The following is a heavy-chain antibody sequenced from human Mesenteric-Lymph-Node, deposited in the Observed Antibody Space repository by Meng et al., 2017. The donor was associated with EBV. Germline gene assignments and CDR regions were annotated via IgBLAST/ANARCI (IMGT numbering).Heavy chain of an antibody. V-gene: IGHV4-34*01. D-gene: IGHD6-13*01. CDR2: INHSGSS. Sequence: HVQLQQVVAGLLKPSETLSLTCGVLGGSFSGNYWSWIRQPPGKGLEWIGEINHSGSSNYNPSLKGRVTTSVDTSKKQVSLILRSVTAADTAVYYCARGIAAGGDGMDVWGQGTTVTVSS. CDR3: ARGIAAGGDGMDV. J-gene: IGHJ6*02. CDR1: GGSFSGNY.